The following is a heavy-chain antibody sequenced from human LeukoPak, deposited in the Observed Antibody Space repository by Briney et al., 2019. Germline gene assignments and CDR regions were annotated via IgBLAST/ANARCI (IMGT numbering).Heavy chain of an antibody. CDR3: ARGTYSSSRRRWFDP. CDR1: GGSISSYY. CDR2: IYYSGGT. Sequence: PSETLSLTCTVSGGSISSYYWSWLRQPPGKGLEWLGYIYYSGGTNYNPSLKSRVTISVDTSKIHFSLKLSSVTAADTAVYYCARGTYSSSRRRWFDPWGQGTLVTVSS. J-gene: IGHJ5*02. D-gene: IGHD6-13*01. V-gene: IGHV4-59*12.